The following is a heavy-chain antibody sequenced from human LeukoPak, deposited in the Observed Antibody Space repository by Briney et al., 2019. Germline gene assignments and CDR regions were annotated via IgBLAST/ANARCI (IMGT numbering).Heavy chain of an antibody. CDR3: ARPRWLQFGPHDS. V-gene: IGHV3-7*01. CDR1: GFTLGTFW. J-gene: IGHJ4*02. D-gene: IGHD6-19*01. Sequence: GGSLRLSCVASGFTLGTFWMTWVRQAPGKGLEWVANIEQDESEKYYVDSVKGRFTISRDNAKNTLYLQMNNLRGEDTAVYYCARPRWLQFGPHDSWGQGTLVTVSS. CDR2: IEQDESEK.